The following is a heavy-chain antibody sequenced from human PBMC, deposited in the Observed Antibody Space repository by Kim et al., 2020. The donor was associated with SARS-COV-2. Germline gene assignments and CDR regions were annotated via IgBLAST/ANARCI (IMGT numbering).Heavy chain of an antibody. CDR1: GYTFTNYY. CDR2: INPRTGST. V-gene: IGHV1-2*04. D-gene: IGHD3-16*02. CDR3: ARDGSGYDYVWESFRSEPSFDY. Sequence: ASVKVSCKASGYTFTNYYIHWVRQAPGQGLEWMGWINPRTGSTEYAQKFEAWVTMTRDTSISTVYMELSRLRSDDTAMYFCARDGSGYDYVWESFRSEPSFDYWGQGTLLTVSS. J-gene: IGHJ4*02.